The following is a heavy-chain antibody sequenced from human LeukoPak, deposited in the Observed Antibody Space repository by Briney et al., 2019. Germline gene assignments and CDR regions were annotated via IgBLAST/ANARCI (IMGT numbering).Heavy chain of an antibody. J-gene: IGHJ3*02. D-gene: IGHD3-10*01. Sequence: GSSVKVSCKASGGTFKNYAISWVRQAPGQGLEWMGGILPIFGTTNYAQKFQARVTITADESTSTAYMELRSLRSDDTAVYYCARGPYYYGSGSYAFDIRGQGTMVTVSS. CDR3: ARGPYYYGSGSYAFDI. CDR1: GGTFKNYA. CDR2: ILPIFGTT. V-gene: IGHV1-69*01.